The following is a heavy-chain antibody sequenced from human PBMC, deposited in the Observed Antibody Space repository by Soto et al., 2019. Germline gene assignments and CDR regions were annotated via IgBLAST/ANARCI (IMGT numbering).Heavy chain of an antibody. CDR1: GFTFTTYD. J-gene: IGHJ6*02. D-gene: IGHD6-19*01. V-gene: IGHV1-8*01. Sequence: QVQLVQSGAEVKKPGASVKVSCKASGFTFTTYDIDWVRQATGQGLEWMGWMNPNSGNLGYAQKFQGRITMTRDTSTITVYMELSSLRPDDTAVYYCARAYNSAWANGYYGMDVWGQGTTVTVSS. CDR2: MNPNSGNL. CDR3: ARAYNSAWANGYYGMDV.